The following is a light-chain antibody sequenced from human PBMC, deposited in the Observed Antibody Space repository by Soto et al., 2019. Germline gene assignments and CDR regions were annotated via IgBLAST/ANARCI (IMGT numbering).Light chain of an antibody. CDR1: SSDVGHYAY. J-gene: IGLJ1*01. CDR3: SSYTSSSTLV. V-gene: IGLV2-14*01. CDR2: EVS. Sequence: QSALTHPASVSGSPGPSIPISCPGTSSDVGHYAYVSWYQQHPGKVPKLIIYEVSYRPSGVSDRFSGSKSANTASLTISGLQAEDEADYYCSSYTSSSTLVFGPGTKVTVL.